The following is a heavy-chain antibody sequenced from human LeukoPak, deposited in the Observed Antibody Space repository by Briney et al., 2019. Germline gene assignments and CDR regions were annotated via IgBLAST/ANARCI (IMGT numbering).Heavy chain of an antibody. CDR2: IYTSGST. Sequence: SQTLSLTCTVSGGCISSGSYYWSWIRQPAGKGLEWIGRIYTSGSTNYNPSLKSRVTISVDTSKNQFSLKLSSVTAADTAVYYCAREKIGPALTIFGVDAFDIWGQGTMVTVSS. D-gene: IGHD3-3*01. CDR3: AREKIGPALTIFGVDAFDI. CDR1: GGCISSGSYY. J-gene: IGHJ3*02. V-gene: IGHV4-61*02.